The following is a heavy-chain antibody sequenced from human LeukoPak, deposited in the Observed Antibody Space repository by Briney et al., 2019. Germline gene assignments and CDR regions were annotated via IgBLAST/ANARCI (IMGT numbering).Heavy chain of an antibody. CDR3: ARAGILTGYYFDY. CDR1: GGSFSGYY. CDR2: INHSGST. D-gene: IGHD3-9*01. V-gene: IGHV4-34*01. Sequence: SETLSLTCAVYGGSFSGYYWSCIRQPPGKGLEWIGEINHSGSTNYNPSLKSRVTISVDTSKNQFSLKLSSVTAADTAVYYCARAGILTGYYFDYWGQGTLVTVSS. J-gene: IGHJ4*02.